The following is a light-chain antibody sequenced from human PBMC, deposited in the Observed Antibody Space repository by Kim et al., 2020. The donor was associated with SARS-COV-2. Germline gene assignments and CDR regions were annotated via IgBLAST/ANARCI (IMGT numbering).Light chain of an antibody. CDR3: QQYNNRSPYT. CDR1: QSVSTN. J-gene: IGKJ2*01. CDR2: GAS. V-gene: IGKV3-15*01. Sequence: VSPGERAPLSCRASQSVSTNLAWYQQKPGQAPRLLIYGASTRATDIPARFSGSGSGTEFTLSISSLQSEDFAVYYCQQYNNRSPYTFGQGTKLEI.